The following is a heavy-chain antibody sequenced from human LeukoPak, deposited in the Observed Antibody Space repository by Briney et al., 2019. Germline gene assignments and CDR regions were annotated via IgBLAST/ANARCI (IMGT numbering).Heavy chain of an antibody. CDR1: GFTFSSYG. CDR3: AKDGEGYALDY. Sequence: GGSLRLSCAASGFTFSSYGMHWVRQAPGKGLEWVAVISYDGSNKYYADSVKGRFTISRDNSKNTLHLQMNSLRAEDTAVYYCAKDGEGYALDYWGQGTLVTVSS. D-gene: IGHD2-2*01. V-gene: IGHV3-30*18. J-gene: IGHJ4*02. CDR2: ISYDGSNK.